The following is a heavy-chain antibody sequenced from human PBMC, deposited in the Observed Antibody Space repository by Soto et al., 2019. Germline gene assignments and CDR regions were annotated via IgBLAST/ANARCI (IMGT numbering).Heavy chain of an antibody. J-gene: IGHJ4*02. CDR1: GFTFSSYA. Sequence: GGSLRLSCAASGFTFSSYAMSWVRQAPGKGLEWVSAISGSGGSTYYADSVKGRLTISRDNSKNTLYLQMNSLRAEDMAVYYCAKDSSGGKGLRFFDSWGQGTLVTVSS. V-gene: IGHV3-23*01. CDR3: AKDSSGGKGLRFFDS. D-gene: IGHD5-12*01. CDR2: ISGSGGST.